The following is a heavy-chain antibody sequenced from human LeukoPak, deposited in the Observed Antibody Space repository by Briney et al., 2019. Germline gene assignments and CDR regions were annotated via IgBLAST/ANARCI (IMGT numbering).Heavy chain of an antibody. V-gene: IGHV3-23*01. D-gene: IGHD2-21*01. CDR3: AKGSDWRTCGGVGSHLYYFDS. CDR2: ISGSGGAT. CDR1: GFTFVNYA. J-gene: IGHJ4*02. Sequence: GGSLRLSCAASGFTFVNYAMSWVRQAPGKGPEWVSTISGSGGATYYADSLKGRFTISRDNSNNMLYLQMSTLRAEDSAVYYCAKGSDWRTCGGVGSHLYYFDSWGQGTLVTVSS.